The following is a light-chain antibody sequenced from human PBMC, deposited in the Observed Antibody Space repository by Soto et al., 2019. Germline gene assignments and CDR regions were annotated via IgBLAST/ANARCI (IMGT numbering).Light chain of an antibody. CDR1: SSDVGTYNL. CDR2: EGS. V-gene: IGLV2-23*01. CDR3: CSYASSNTYV. J-gene: IGLJ1*01. Sequence: QSALTQPASVSGSPGQSITISCTGTSSDVGTYNLVSWYQQHPGKAPKLMIYEGSKRPSGVSNRFSGSKSGNTASLTISGLQAEDEADYYCCSYASSNTYVFGTGTKVTV.